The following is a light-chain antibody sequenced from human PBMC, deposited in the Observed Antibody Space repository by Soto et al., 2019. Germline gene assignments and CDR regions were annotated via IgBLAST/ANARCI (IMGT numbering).Light chain of an antibody. CDR1: QSVSSN. CDR2: DAS. J-gene: IGKJ1*01. Sequence: EIVMTQSPATLSVSPGERATLSCRASQSVSSNLAWYQQKPGQAPRLLIYDASRRATGIPDRFSGSGSGTDFSLTIGRLEPEDFAVYYCQHYDSARWTFGLGTKV. CDR3: QHYDSARWT. V-gene: IGKV3-20*01.